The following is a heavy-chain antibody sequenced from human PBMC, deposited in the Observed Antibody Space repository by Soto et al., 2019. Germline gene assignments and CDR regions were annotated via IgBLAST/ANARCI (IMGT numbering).Heavy chain of an antibody. CDR2: FDPEDGET. D-gene: IGHD2-21*02. CDR1: GYTLTELS. CDR3: ATAKGGGDCYSCNWFDP. J-gene: IGHJ5*02. V-gene: IGHV1-24*01. Sequence: ASVKVSCKVSGYTLTELSMHWVRQAPGKGLEWMGGFDPEDGETIYAQKFQGRVTMTEDTSTDTAYMELSSLRSEDTAVYYCATAKGGGDCYSCNWFDPWGQGTLVTVSS.